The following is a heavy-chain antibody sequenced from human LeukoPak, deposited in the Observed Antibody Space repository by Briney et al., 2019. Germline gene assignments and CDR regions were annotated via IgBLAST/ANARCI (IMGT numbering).Heavy chain of an antibody. D-gene: IGHD3-22*01. Sequence: GASVKVSCAASGYTFTSYGISWVRQAPGQGLEWMGWISAYNGNTNYAQKLQGRVTMTTDTSTSTAYMELRSLRSDDTAVYYCAVDSSGHTFDYWGQGTLVTVSS. CDR3: AVDSSGHTFDY. CDR1: GYTFTSYG. CDR2: ISAYNGNT. V-gene: IGHV1-18*01. J-gene: IGHJ4*02.